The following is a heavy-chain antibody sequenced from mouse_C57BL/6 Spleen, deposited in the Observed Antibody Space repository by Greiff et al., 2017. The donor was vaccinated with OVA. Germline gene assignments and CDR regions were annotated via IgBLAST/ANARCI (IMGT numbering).Heavy chain of an antibody. CDR3: APYYTIAY. Sequence: QVQLQQPGAELVKPGASVKLSCKASGYTFTSYWMQWVKQRPGQGLEWIGEIDPSDSYTNYNQKFKGKATLTVDTSSSTAYMQLSSLTSEDSAVYYCAPYYTIAYWGQGTLVTVSA. CDR1: GYTFTSYW. V-gene: IGHV1-50*01. CDR2: IDPSDSYT. J-gene: IGHJ3*01. D-gene: IGHD1-1*01.